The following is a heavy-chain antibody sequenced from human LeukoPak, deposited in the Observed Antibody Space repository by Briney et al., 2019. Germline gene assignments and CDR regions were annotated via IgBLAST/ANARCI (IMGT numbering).Heavy chain of an antibody. V-gene: IGHV3-9*01. J-gene: IGHJ4*02. CDR2: ICWNSGGT. CDR3: ARGPNGNIVVVPAADEYYFDY. D-gene: IGHD2-2*01. Sequence: GGSLRLSCAASGFTFDDYAMHWVRQAPGKGLEWVSGICWNSGGTVYADSVKGRFTISRDNAKNSLYLQMNSLRAEDTAVYYCARGPNGNIVVVPAADEYYFDYWGQGTLVTVSS. CDR1: GFTFDDYA.